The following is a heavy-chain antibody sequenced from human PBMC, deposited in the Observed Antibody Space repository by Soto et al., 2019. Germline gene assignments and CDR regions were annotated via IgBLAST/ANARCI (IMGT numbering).Heavy chain of an antibody. CDR1: GYTFTSYG. J-gene: IGHJ5*02. D-gene: IGHD2-2*03. CDR2: ISAYNGNT. V-gene: IGHV1-18*01. Sequence: QVQLVQSGAEVKKPGASVKVSCKASGYTFTSYGISWVRQAPGQGLEWMGWISAYNGNTNYAQKLQGRVTMTTDTSTSTAYRELRSLRSDDTAVYYCARDPLLLDSALGRFDPWGQGTLVTVSS. CDR3: ARDPLLLDSALGRFDP.